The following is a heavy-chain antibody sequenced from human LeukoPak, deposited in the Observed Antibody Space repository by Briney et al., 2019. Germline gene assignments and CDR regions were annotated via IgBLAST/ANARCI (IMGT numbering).Heavy chain of an antibody. CDR3: AAYWYYYDSSGYYPGAFDI. D-gene: IGHD3-22*01. J-gene: IGHJ3*02. V-gene: IGHV1-18*01. CDR1: GYTFTSYG. Sequence: ASVKVSCKASGYTFTSYGISWVRQAPGQGLEWMGWISAYNGNTNYAQKLQGRVTMTTDTSTSTAYMELRSLRSDDTAVYYCAAYWYYYDSSGYYPGAFDIWGQGTMVTVSS. CDR2: ISAYNGNT.